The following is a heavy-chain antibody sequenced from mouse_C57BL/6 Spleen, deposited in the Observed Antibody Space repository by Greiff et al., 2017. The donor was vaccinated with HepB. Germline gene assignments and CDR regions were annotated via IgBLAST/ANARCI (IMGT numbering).Heavy chain of an antibody. V-gene: IGHV1-9*01. Sequence: VQLQQSGAELLKPGASVKLSCKATGYTFTGYWIEWVKQRPGHGLEWIGEILPGSGSTNYNEKFQGKATFTADTSSNTAYMQLSSLTTEDSAIYYCATGSNYRYYYAMDDWGQGTSVTVSS. D-gene: IGHD2-5*01. J-gene: IGHJ4*01. CDR2: ILPGSGST. CDR1: GYTFTGYW. CDR3: ATGSNYRYYYAMDD.